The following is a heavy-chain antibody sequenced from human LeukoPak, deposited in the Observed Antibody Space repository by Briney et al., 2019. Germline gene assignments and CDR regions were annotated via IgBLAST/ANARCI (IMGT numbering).Heavy chain of an antibody. CDR3: ARDSITGTAEIKY. Sequence: PGGSLRLSCAASGFTFSSYAMNWVRQAPGKGLEWVAVISYDGSNKYYADSVKGRFTISRDNSKNTLYLQMNSLRAEDTAVYYCARDSITGTAEIKYWGQGTLVTVSS. CDR1: GFTFSSYA. D-gene: IGHD1-7*01. V-gene: IGHV3-30-3*01. CDR2: ISYDGSNK. J-gene: IGHJ4*02.